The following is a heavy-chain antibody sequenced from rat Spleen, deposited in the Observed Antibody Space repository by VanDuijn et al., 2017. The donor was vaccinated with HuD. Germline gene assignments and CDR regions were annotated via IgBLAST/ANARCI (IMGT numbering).Heavy chain of an antibody. CDR2: ISYEGSGT. D-gene: IGHD3-1*01. CDR3: AKVPPFDY. Sequence: EVQLVESGGGLVQPGRSMKLSCAASGFTFSDYYMAWVRQAPKKGLEWVASISYEGSGTYYGDSVKGRFTISRDNAKSTLYLQMESLRSEDTATYYCAKVPPFDYWGQGVMVTVSS. J-gene: IGHJ2*01. V-gene: IGHV5-22*01. CDR1: GFTFSDYY.